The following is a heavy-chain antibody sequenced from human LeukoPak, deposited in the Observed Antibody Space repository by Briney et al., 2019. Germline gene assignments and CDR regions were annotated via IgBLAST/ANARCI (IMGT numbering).Heavy chain of an antibody. D-gene: IGHD6-13*01. Sequence: GGSLRLSCADSGFTFSSYAMSWVRQAPGKGLEWVSAISGSGGSTYYADSVKGRFTISRENSKNTLYLQMNSLRAEDTAVYYCANQVGRVAAAGRDYWGQGTLVTVSS. CDR3: ANQVGRVAAAGRDY. J-gene: IGHJ4*02. CDR2: ISGSGGST. CDR1: GFTFSSYA. V-gene: IGHV3-23*01.